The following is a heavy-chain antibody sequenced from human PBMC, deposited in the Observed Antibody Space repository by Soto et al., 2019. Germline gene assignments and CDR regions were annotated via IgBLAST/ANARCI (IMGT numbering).Heavy chain of an antibody. CDR1: GGSISSGGYY. CDR3: ARDRVGSDYGDYGSLDY. V-gene: IGHV4-31*02. D-gene: IGHD4-17*01. J-gene: IGHJ4*02. Sequence: PSETLSLTCTVSGGSISSGGYYWSWIRQHPGKGLEWIGYIYYSGSTYYNPSLKSRVTISVDTSKNQFSLKLSSVTAADTAVYYCARDRVGSDYGDYGSLDYWGQRTLVTVSS. CDR2: IYYSGST.